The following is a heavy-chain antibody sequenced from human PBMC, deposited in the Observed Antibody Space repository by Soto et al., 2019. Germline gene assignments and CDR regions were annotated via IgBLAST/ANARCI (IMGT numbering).Heavy chain of an antibody. D-gene: IGHD3-3*01. CDR3: ARATSDFWSGYYSDYYYYMDV. V-gene: IGHV6-1*01. Sequence: PSQTLSLTCAISGDSVSSNSSAWNWFRQSPLRGLEWLGRTYYRSKWYNDYAVSVKSRITINPDTSKNQFSLQLNSVTPEDTAVYYCARATSDFWSGYYSDYYYYMDVWGKGTTVTVSS. J-gene: IGHJ6*03. CDR1: GDSVSSNSSA. CDR2: TYYRSKWYN.